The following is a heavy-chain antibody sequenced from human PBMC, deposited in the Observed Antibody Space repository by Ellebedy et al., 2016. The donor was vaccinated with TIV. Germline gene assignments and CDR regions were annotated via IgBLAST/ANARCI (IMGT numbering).Heavy chain of an antibody. V-gene: IGHV3-72*01. J-gene: IGHJ4*02. CDR3: ALYSGYGYIYY. CDR2: IKNKANSYTT. D-gene: IGHD5-12*01. CDR1: GFTFSDNY. Sequence: GESLKISXAASGFTFSDNYMDWVRQAPGKGLEWVGRIKNKANSYTTENAASVKGRFTISRHDSKNSLYLHINSLKTEATAVYYCALYSGYGYIYYWGQGTLVIVSS.